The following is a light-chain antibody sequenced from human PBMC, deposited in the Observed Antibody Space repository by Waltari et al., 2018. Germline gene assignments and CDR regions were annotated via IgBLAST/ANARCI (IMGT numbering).Light chain of an antibody. CDR2: GVS. Sequence: DIQMTQSPSSLSASVGDRVTITCRASQRVRTYLNWYQQKPEKAPKLLIYGVSNLQSGVPSRFSGSGSGTEFSLTINNLQPEDCATYYCQQSSSFRTFGQGTKVEVK. CDR3: QQSSSFRT. CDR1: QRVRTY. J-gene: IGKJ1*01. V-gene: IGKV1-39*01.